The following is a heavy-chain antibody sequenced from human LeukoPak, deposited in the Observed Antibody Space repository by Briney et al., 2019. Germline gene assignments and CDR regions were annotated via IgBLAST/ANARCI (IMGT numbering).Heavy chain of an antibody. V-gene: IGHV1-69*05. CDR2: IIPIFGTA. CDR1: GDTFSSYA. D-gene: IGHD2-15*01. Sequence: EASVKVSCKASGDTFSSYAISWVLQAPGQGLEWMGRIIPIFGTANYAQKFQGRVTITTDESTSTAYMELSSLRSEDTAVYYCARAFRYCSGGSCSYYFDYWGQGTLVTVSS. CDR3: ARAFRYCSGGSCSYYFDY. J-gene: IGHJ4*02.